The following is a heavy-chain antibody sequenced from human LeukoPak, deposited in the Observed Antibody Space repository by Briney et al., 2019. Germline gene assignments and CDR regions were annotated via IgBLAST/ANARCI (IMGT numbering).Heavy chain of an antibody. CDR3: TRYGGNSFSY. CDR2: IRSKAYGGTT. CDR1: GFTFGDSA. J-gene: IGHJ4*02. D-gene: IGHD4-23*01. V-gene: IGHV3-49*04. Sequence: PGGSLRLSCTASGFTFGDSAMSWVRQAPGKGLEWVGFIRSKAYGGTTEYAASVKGRFTISGDDSKSIAYLQMNSLKTEDTAVYYCTRYGGNSFSYWGQGTLVTVSS.